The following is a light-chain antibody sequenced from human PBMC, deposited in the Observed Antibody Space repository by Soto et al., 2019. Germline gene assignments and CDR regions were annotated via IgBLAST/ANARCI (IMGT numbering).Light chain of an antibody. CDR3: QQLNSYVFA. J-gene: IGKJ3*01. V-gene: IGKV1-9*01. Sequence: DIQLTQSPSFLSASVGDRVTITCRASQDVSRYLAWYQQKPGKAPNLLIYAASTLRSGVPSRFSGSGSETEFTLTISSLQPEDFPTYYCQQLNSYVFAFGPGTKVDIK. CDR2: AAS. CDR1: QDVSRY.